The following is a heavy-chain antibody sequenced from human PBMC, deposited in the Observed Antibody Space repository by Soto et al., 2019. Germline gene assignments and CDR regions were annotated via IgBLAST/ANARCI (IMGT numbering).Heavy chain of an antibody. CDR1: GXTFSSYW. CDR2: ILYDGSNK. D-gene: IGHD3-9*01. V-gene: IGHV3-33*01. J-gene: IGHJ4*02. CDR3: ARSPHYDILTGYYFDY. Sequence: GSLRLSCAASGXTFSSYWMHWVRQAPGKGLEWVAVILYDGSNKYYADCVKGLFNNSRDNSKNTLYLQMNSLRAEDTAVYYCARSPHYDILTGYYFDYWGQGTLGTVSS.